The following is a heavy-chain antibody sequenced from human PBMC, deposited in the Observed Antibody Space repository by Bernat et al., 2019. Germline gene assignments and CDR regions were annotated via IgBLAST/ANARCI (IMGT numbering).Heavy chain of an antibody. CDR3: ARLGYRLAEY. CDR2: LNQDGSET. D-gene: IGHD3-16*02. V-gene: IGHV3-7*03. CDR1: GFTFSNYG. J-gene: IGHJ4*02. Sequence: VQLVESGGGVVQPGRSLRLSCTASGFTFSNYGIHWVRQAPGKGLEWVANLNQDGSETYYVDSLKGRFTISRDNTKNSLYLQMNSLRTEDTAVYFCARLGYRLAEYWGQGTLVTVSA.